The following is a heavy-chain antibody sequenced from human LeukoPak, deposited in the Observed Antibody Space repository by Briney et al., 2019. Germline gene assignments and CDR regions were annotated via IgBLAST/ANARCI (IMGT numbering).Heavy chain of an antibody. Sequence: PGGSLRLSCAASGFTFSSYEMNWVRQAPGKGLEWVAAISGSGDSTYYPDSVKGRFTISRDNSKNTLYLQMNSLRAEDTAVYYCAKEFDSSGYFDDWGQGTLVTVSS. D-gene: IGHD3-22*01. CDR3: AKEFDSSGYFDD. CDR2: ISGSGDST. CDR1: GFTFSSYE. V-gene: IGHV3-23*01. J-gene: IGHJ4*02.